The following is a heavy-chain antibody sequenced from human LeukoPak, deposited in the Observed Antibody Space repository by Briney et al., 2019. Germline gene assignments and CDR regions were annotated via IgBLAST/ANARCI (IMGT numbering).Heavy chain of an antibody. V-gene: IGHV3-23*01. J-gene: IGHJ4*02. Sequence: GVSLRLSCAASGFTFSSYGMSWVRQAPGKGLEWVSAISGSGGSTYYADSVKGRLTISRNNSKKTLYQQMNSLRAEDTAVYYCAKAKGRGSPGRDYFDYWGKGTLVTVSS. CDR2: ISGSGGST. D-gene: IGHD3-10*01. CDR1: GFTFSSYG. CDR3: AKAKGRGSPGRDYFDY.